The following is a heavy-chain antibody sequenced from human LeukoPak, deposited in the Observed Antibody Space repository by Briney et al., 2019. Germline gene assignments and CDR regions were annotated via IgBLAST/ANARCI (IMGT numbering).Heavy chain of an antibody. V-gene: IGHV4-38-2*01. CDR1: GYSISSGYY. D-gene: IGHD3-10*01. CDR3: ARCGSGNYFDY. J-gene: IGHJ4*02. Sequence: SETLSLTCAVSGYSISSGYYWGWIRQPPGKGLEWIGSIYHSGSTYYNSSLKSRVTISVDTSKSQFSLKLSSVTAADTAVYFCARCGSGNYFDYWGQGTLVTVSS. CDR2: IYHSGST.